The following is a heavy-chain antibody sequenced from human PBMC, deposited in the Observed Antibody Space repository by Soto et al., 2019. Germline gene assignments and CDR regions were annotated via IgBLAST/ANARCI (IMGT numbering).Heavy chain of an antibody. CDR1: GFTFSSYG. Sequence: GGSLRLSCAASGFTFSSYGMHWVRQAPGKGLEWVAVISYDGSNKYYADSVKGRFTISRDNSKNTLYLQMNSLRAEDTAVYYCAKDRSSSGWFPPPGWYYGMDVWGQGTTVTVSS. V-gene: IGHV3-30*18. J-gene: IGHJ6*02. D-gene: IGHD6-19*01. CDR2: ISYDGSNK. CDR3: AKDRSSSGWFPPPGWYYGMDV.